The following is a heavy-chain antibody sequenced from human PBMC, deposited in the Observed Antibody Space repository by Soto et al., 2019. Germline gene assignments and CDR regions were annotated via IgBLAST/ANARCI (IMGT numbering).Heavy chain of an antibody. CDR3: ASVAAHYYYYGMDV. CDR1: GFTFSSHE. Sequence: HPGGALRLSCAAAGFTFSSHEMNVVRQDPGKGLEWGSYISSSGSTIYYAASVKGRFTISRDNAKNSLYLQMNSLRAEDTAVYYCASVAAHYYYYGMDVWGQGTTVTVSS. D-gene: IGHD6-6*01. CDR2: ISSSGSTI. J-gene: IGHJ6*02. V-gene: IGHV3-48*03.